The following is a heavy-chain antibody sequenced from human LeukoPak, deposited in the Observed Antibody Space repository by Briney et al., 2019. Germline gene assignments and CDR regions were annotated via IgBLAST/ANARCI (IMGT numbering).Heavy chain of an antibody. Sequence: GASVKVSCKASGYTFTGYYMHWVRQAPGQGLEWMGWINPNSGGANYAQKFQGRVTMTRDTSISTAYMELSRLRSDDTAVYYCGSDSRHDYDSYYYGMDVWGQGTTVTVSS. V-gene: IGHV1-2*02. CDR1: GYTFTGYY. J-gene: IGHJ6*02. CDR3: GSDSRHDYDSYYYGMDV. D-gene: IGHD4-17*01. CDR2: INPNSGGA.